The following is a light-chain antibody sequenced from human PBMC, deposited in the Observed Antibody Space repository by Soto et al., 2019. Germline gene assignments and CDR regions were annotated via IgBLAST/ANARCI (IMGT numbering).Light chain of an antibody. CDR2: GNS. CDR1: SSKNRARYD. Sequence: QCVLKPPPPVSRAPGERVTLPLTRSSSKNRARYDVHWYQQLPGTAPKLLIYGNSNRPSVVPDRFSGSKSGTSASLAITGLQAEDEADYYCQSYDSSLSGYYVFGTGTKVTVL. J-gene: IGLJ1*01. CDR3: QSYDSSLSGYYV. V-gene: IGLV1-40*01.